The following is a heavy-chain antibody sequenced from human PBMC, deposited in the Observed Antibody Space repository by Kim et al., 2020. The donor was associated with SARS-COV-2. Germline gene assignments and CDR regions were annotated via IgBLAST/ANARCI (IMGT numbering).Heavy chain of an antibody. D-gene: IGHD2-2*01. J-gene: IGHJ4*02. CDR3: ASAGVVPAAPFDY. Sequence: YNPSLKSRVTISVDTSKTQFSLKLSSVTAADTAVYYCASAGVVPAAPFDYWGQGTLVTVSS. V-gene: IGHV4-31*02.